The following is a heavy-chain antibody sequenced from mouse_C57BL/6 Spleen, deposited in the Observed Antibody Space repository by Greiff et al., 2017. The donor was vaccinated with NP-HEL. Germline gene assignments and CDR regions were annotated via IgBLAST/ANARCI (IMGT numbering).Heavy chain of an antibody. CDR2: IDPEDGET. CDR3: SRSYDDEDYYAMDY. V-gene: IGHV14-2*01. J-gene: IGHJ4*01. CDR1: GFNIKDYY. D-gene: IGHD2-3*01. Sequence: EVQLQQSGAELVKPGASVKLSCTASGFNIKDYYMHWVKQRTEQGLEWIGRIDPEDGETKYAPKFQDKATITADTSSNTAYLQLSSLTSEDTAVYYCSRSYDDEDYYAMDYWGQGTSVTVSS.